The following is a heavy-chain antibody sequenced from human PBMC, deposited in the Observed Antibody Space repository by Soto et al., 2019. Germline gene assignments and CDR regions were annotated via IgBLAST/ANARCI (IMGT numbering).Heavy chain of an antibody. Sequence: PSETLSLTCAVSGGSISSSNWWSWVRQPPGKGLEWIGEIYHSGSTYYNPSLKSRVTISVDKSKNQFSLKLSSVTAADTAVYYCARSRPTYYDFWSAPPLFDYWGQGTLVTVSS. J-gene: IGHJ4*02. CDR1: GGSISSSNW. D-gene: IGHD3-3*01. CDR3: ARSRPTYYDFWSAPPLFDY. V-gene: IGHV4-4*02. CDR2: IYHSGST.